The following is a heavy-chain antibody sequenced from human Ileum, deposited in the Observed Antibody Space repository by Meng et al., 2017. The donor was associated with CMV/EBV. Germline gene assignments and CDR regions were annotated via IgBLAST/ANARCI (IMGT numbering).Heavy chain of an antibody. CDR1: GGSISSYY. D-gene: IGHD2-15*01. CDR2: IYTSGST. V-gene: IGHV4-4*07. CDR3: ARYCSGGSCYSGRHNWFDP. Sequence: QGHLQASGHGLVKPSETLSLTCTFSGGSISSYYWSWIRQPAGKGLEWIGRIYTSGSTNYNPSLKSRVTMSVDTSKNQFSLKLSSVTAADTAVYYCARYCSGGSCYSGRHNWFDPWGQGTLVTVSS. J-gene: IGHJ5*02.